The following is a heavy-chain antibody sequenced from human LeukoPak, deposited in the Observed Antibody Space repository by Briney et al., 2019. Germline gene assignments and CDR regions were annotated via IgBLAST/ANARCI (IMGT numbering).Heavy chain of an antibody. CDR1: GYSISSGYY. V-gene: IGHV4-38-2*01. Sequence: SETLSLTXAVFGYSISSGYYWGWIRQPPGKGLEWIGSIYHSGSTYYNPSLKSRVTISVDTSKNQFSLKLSSVTAADTAVYYCARRGSGYFFDYWGQGTLVTVSS. CDR2: IYHSGST. D-gene: IGHD3-22*01. CDR3: ARRGSGYFFDY. J-gene: IGHJ4*02.